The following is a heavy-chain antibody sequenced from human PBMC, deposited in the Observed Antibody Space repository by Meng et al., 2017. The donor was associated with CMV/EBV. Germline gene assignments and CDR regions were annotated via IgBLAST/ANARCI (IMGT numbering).Heavy chain of an antibody. CDR1: GFTFSSYA. CDR3: ARGDVVVVAATQRHYGMDV. Sequence: GESLKISCAAPGFTFSSYAMHWVRQAPGKGLEWVAVISYDGSNKYYADSVKGRFTISRDNSKNTLYLQMNSLRAEDTAVYYCARGDVVVVAATQRHYGMDVWGQGTTVTVSS. V-gene: IGHV3-30*04. J-gene: IGHJ6*02. CDR2: ISYDGSNK. D-gene: IGHD2-15*01.